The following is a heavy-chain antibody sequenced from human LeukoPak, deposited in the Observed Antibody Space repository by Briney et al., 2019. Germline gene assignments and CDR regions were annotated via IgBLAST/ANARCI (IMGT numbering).Heavy chain of an antibody. D-gene: IGHD3-10*01. CDR1: GFTFSSYS. CDR3: ARDNRWGVRGVNKDYYYYMDV. CDR2: ISSSSSYI. V-gene: IGHV3-21*04. Sequence: GGSLRLSCAASGFTFSSYSMNWVRQAPGKGLEWVSSISSSSSYIYYADSVRGRFTISRDNAKNSLYLQMNSLRSEDTAVYYCARDNRWGVRGVNKDYYYYMDVWGKGTTVTISS. J-gene: IGHJ6*03.